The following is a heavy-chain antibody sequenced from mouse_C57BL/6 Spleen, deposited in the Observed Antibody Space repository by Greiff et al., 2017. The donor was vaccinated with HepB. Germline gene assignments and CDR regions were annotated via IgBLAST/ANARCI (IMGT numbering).Heavy chain of an antibody. CDR3: ARAGKYGNYGFAY. D-gene: IGHD2-10*02. J-gene: IGHJ3*01. V-gene: IGHV1-55*01. Sequence: QVQLQQPGAELVKPGASVKMSCKASGYTFTSYWITWVTQRPGQGLEWIGDIYPGSGSTNYNEKFKSKATLTVDTSSSTAYMQLSSLTSEDAAVYYCARAGKYGNYGFAYWGQGTQVTVSA. CDR2: IYPGSGST. CDR1: GYTFTSYW.